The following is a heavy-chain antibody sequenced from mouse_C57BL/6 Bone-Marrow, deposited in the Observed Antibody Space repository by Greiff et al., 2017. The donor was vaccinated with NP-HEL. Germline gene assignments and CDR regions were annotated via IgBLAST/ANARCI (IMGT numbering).Heavy chain of an antibody. CDR3: TIIITTVVAFDY. CDR2: IYPGNSDT. Sequence: VQLQQSGTVLARPGASVKMSCKTSGYTFTSYWMHWVKQRPGQGLEWIGAIYPGNSDTSYNQKFKGKAKLTAVTSASTAYMELSSLTNEDSAVYYCTIIITTVVAFDYWGQGTTLTVSS. D-gene: IGHD1-1*01. J-gene: IGHJ2*01. V-gene: IGHV1-5*01. CDR1: GYTFTSYW.